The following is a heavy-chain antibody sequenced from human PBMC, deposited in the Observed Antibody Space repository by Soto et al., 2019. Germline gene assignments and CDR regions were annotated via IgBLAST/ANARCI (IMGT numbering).Heavy chain of an antibody. Sequence: GASVKVSCKASGYTFTSYAMHWVRQAPGQRLERMGWINAGNGNTKYSQKFQGRVTITRDTSASTAHMELSSLRAEDTAVYYCARDRGRPDLRDTHYYDSSDLDYGMDVWGQGTTVTVSS. J-gene: IGHJ6*02. CDR1: GYTFTSYA. CDR2: INAGNGNT. D-gene: IGHD3-22*01. V-gene: IGHV1-3*01. CDR3: ARDRGRPDLRDTHYYDSSDLDYGMDV.